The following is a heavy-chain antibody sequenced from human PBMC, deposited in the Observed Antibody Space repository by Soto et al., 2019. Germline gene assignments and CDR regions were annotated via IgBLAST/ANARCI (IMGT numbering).Heavy chain of an antibody. Sequence: GGSLRLSCAASGFTFSSYDMHWVRQATGKGLEWVSAIGTAGDTYYPGSVKGRFTISRENAKNSLYLQMNSLRAGDTAVYYCARGLGYCTNGVCYPWFDPWGQGTQVTVSS. J-gene: IGHJ5*02. CDR1: GFTFSSYD. V-gene: IGHV3-13*01. CDR3: ARGLGYCTNGVCYPWFDP. CDR2: IGTAGDT. D-gene: IGHD2-8*01.